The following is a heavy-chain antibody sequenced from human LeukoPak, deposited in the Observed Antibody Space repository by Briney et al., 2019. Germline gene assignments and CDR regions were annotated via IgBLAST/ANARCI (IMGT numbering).Heavy chain of an antibody. D-gene: IGHD1-1*01. CDR3: TRDIVYLQLEY. CDR1: GFAITNYW. J-gene: IGHJ4*02. V-gene: IGHV3-7*01. CDR2: IGKDGSEK. Sequence: GGSLRLSCAASGFAITNYWMVWVRQAPGKGLEWVASIGKDGSEKSYVDSVKGRFTISRDNARNSLYLQMSSLRVEDTAVYYCTRDIVYLQLEYWGQGALVTVSS.